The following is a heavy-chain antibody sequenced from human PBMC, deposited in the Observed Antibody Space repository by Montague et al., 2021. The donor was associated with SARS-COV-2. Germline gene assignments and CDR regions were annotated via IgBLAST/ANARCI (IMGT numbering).Heavy chain of an antibody. CDR1: GGSISSSSYY. CDR2: IYYSGST. V-gene: IGHV4-39*01. D-gene: IGHD6-19*01. Sequence: SETLSLTCTVSGGSISSSSYYWGWIRQPPGKGLEWIGSIYYSGSTNYNPSLKSRVTISIDTSKNQFSLKLRSVTAADTAVYYCARHPSYSSGWYDWFDPWGQGTLVTVSS. CDR3: ARHPSYSSGWYDWFDP. J-gene: IGHJ5*02.